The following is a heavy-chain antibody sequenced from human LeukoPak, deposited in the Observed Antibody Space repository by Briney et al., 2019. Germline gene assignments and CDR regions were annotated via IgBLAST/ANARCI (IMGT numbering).Heavy chain of an antibody. V-gene: IGHV4-61*02. D-gene: IGHD3-22*01. CDR1: GASISRVGYY. CDR3: AREALSRGYWVFDY. CDR2: IYTSGST. J-gene: IGHJ4*02. Sequence: PSQTLSLTCTVSGASISRVGYYGGWIRQPPGKGLEGMGRIYTSGSTNYNPSLKSRVTISVDTSKNHFSLKLSSVTAADTAVYYCAREALSRGYWVFDYWGQGTLVTVSS.